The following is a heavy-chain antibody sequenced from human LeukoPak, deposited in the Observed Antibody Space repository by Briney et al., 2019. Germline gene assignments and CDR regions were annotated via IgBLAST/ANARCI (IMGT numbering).Heavy chain of an antibody. D-gene: IGHD2-2*01. Sequence: QPGGSLRLSCAASGFTFSSYVMNWVRRAPGKGLEWVSVISGGGGSTYYADSVKGRFTISRDNSKNTLFLQMNSLRAEDTAVYYCAKGGYCSSTSCYVGWFDPWGQGTLVTVSS. CDR1: GFTFSSYV. J-gene: IGHJ5*02. CDR2: ISGGGGST. CDR3: AKGGYCSSTSCYVGWFDP. V-gene: IGHV3-23*01.